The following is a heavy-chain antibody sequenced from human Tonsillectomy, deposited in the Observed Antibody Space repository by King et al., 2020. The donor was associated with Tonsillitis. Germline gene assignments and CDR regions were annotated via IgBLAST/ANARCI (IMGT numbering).Heavy chain of an antibody. CDR1: GFTFSSYG. V-gene: IGHV3-30*18. Sequence: VQLVESGGGVVQPGRSLRLSCAASGFTFSSYGMHWVRQAPGKGLEWVAVISYDGSNKYYADSVKGRFTISRDNSKNTLYLQMNSLRAEDTVVYYCAKNFDYWGQGTLVTVSS. J-gene: IGHJ4*02. CDR3: AKNFDY. CDR2: ISYDGSNK.